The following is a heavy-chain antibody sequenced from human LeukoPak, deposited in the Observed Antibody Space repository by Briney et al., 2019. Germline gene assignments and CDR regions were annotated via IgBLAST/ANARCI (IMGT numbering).Heavy chain of an antibody. CDR3: ARDRWPYYYDSSGYQYWYFDL. Sequence: ASVKVSCKASGYTFTGYYMHWVRQAPGQGLEWMGWINPNSGGTNYAQKFQGRVTMTRDTSISTAYMELSRLTSDDTAVYYCARDRWPYYYDSSGYQYWYFDLWGRGTLVTVSS. CDR2: INPNSGGT. J-gene: IGHJ2*01. CDR1: GYTFTGYY. D-gene: IGHD3-22*01. V-gene: IGHV1-2*02.